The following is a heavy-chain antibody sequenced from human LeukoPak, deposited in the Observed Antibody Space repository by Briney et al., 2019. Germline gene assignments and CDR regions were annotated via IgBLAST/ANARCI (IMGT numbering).Heavy chain of an antibody. CDR2: ISYDGSNK. CDR3: ARDHSSYDSSGYYYGGFDY. V-gene: IGHV3-30-3*01. CDR1: GFTFSSYA. J-gene: IGHJ4*02. D-gene: IGHD3-22*01. Sequence: GGSLRLSCAASGFTFSSYAMHWVRQAPGKGLEWVAVISYDGSNKYYADSVKGRFTISRDNSKNTLYLQMNSLRAEDTAVYYCARDHSSYDSSGYYYGGFDYWGQGTLVTVSS.